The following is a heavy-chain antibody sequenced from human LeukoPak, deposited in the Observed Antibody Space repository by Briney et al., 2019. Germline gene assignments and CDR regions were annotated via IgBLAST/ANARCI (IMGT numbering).Heavy chain of an antibody. V-gene: IGHV4-59*01. CDR3: ARAPRDRGYCGATSCFEYMDV. J-gene: IGHJ6*03. Sequence: SETLSLTCTVSGASFSSYYWSWLRQPPGKGLEWIAYIFYNGNTKYNPSLKSRVTISVDTSKTQFSLKVTSVTAADTAVYYCARAPRDRGYCGATSCFEYMDVWGRGTTVTITS. CDR2: IFYNGNT. CDR1: GASFSSYY. D-gene: IGHD2-2*01.